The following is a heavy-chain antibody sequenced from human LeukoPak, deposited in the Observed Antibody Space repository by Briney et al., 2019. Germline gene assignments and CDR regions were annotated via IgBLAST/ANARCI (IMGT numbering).Heavy chain of an antibody. D-gene: IGHD3-10*02. J-gene: IGHJ6*04. CDR3: AELGITIIGGV. CDR1: GFTFSSYS. CDR2: ISSSSSYL. V-gene: IGHV3-21*01. Sequence: GGPLRLSCSASGFTFSSYSMIWLRQAPGKGLEGVSSISSSSSYLYYADSVRGRFTIVRDNAKNSLYLRMNSLRAEDTAVYYCAELGITIIGGVWGKGTTVTISS.